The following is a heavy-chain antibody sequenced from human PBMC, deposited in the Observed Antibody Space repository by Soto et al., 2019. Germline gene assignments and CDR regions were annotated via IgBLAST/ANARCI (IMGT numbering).Heavy chain of an antibody. V-gene: IGHV1-18*01. CDR2: ISAHNGNT. Sequence: QAHLVQSGPEVKKPGASVKVSCKGSGYIFTSYGIAWVRQAPGQGLEWMVWISAHNGNTEYAQKFQGRVTVTRDTSTSTAYLELRSLRSDDTALYYCARGRYGDYWGQGALVTVSS. CDR1: GYIFTSYG. D-gene: IGHD4-17*01. J-gene: IGHJ4*02. CDR3: ARGRYGDY.